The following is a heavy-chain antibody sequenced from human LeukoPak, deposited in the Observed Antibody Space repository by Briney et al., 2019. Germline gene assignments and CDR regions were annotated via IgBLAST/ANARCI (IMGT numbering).Heavy chain of an antibody. CDR3: ARDRYYYDSSGTRWFDS. J-gene: IGHJ5*01. CDR1: GYSISSGSY. Sequence: SETLSLTCTVSGYSISSGSYWGWIRQPPGKGLEWIGYIYHSGSTNYNPSLKSRVTISVDTSKNQFSLKLSSVTAADTAVYYCARDRYYYDSSGTRWFDSWGQGTLVTVSS. V-gene: IGHV4-38-2*02. CDR2: IYHSGST. D-gene: IGHD3-22*01.